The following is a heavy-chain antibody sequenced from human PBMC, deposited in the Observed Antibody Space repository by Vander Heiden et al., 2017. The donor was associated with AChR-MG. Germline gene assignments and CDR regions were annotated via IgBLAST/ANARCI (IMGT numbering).Heavy chain of an antibody. CDR1: GLTFRSYA. J-gene: IGHJ6*03. Sequence: EVQLLESGGGLVQPGGSLRLSCAASGLTFRSYALRWVRQAPGKGLEWVSAISGSGGSTYYADSVRGRFTISRDNSKNTLYLQMNSLRAEDTAVYYCAKTKAYYDFWSGYYYYYMDVWGKGTTVTVSS. CDR3: AKTKAYYDFWSGYYYYYMDV. D-gene: IGHD3-3*01. V-gene: IGHV3-23*01. CDR2: ISGSGGST.